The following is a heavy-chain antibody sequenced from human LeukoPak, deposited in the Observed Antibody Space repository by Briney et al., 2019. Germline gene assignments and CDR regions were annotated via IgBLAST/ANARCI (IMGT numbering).Heavy chain of an antibody. V-gene: IGHV4-59*01. J-gene: IGHJ4*02. CDR1: GGSITSYY. CDR2: IYKSGST. CDR3: ARSSIAAPPDY. D-gene: IGHD6-6*01. Sequence: PSETLSLTCTVSGGSITSYYWSWIRQSPGKGLEWIGYIYKSGSTNYNPSLKSRVTTSEDTSKNQFSLKLSSVTAADTAVYYCARSSIAAPPDYWGQGTLVTVSS.